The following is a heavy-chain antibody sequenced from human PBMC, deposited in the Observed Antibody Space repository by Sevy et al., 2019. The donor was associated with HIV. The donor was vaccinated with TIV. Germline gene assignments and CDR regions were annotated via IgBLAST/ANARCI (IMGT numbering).Heavy chain of an antibody. CDR2: IIPIFGTA. D-gene: IGHD3-3*01. CDR3: ARDGPEGNYDFWSGYYTVNWFDP. J-gene: IGHJ5*02. CDR1: GGTFSSYA. V-gene: IGHV1-69*13. Sequence: ASVKVSCKASGGTFSSYAISWVRQAPGQGLEWMGGIIPIFGTANYAQKFQGRVTITADESTSPAYMELSSLRSEDTAVYYCARDGPEGNYDFWSGYYTVNWFDPWGQGTLVTVSS.